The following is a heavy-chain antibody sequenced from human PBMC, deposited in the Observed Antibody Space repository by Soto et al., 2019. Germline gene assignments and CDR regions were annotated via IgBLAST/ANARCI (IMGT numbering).Heavy chain of an antibody. D-gene: IGHD2-2*01. V-gene: IGHV3-30-3*01. CDR2: ISYDGSNK. Sequence: PGGSPRLSCAASGFTYSSYAMHWVRQAPGKGLEWVAVISYDGSNKYYADSVKGRFTISRDNSKNTLYLQMNSLRAEDTAVYYCAREMGYCSSTSCYGMEVWGKGKTVTVLL. CDR1: GFTYSSYA. CDR3: AREMGYCSSTSCYGMEV. J-gene: IGHJ6*04.